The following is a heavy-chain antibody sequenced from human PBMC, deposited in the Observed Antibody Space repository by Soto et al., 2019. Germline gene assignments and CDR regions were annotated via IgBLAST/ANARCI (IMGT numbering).Heavy chain of an antibody. CDR2: MVSDGSKI. J-gene: IGHJ4*02. V-gene: IGHV3-33*01. CDR3: AREATSGATRGFWIDN. CDR1: GFTFSSHA. Sequence: PGGSLRLSCVASGFTFSSHALHWVRQAPGKGLEWVTHMVSDGSKIHYSDSVKGRFTISRDNSKNTLYLQMDNLRVEDTAMYSCAREATSGATRGFWIDNWGQGTVVTVSS. D-gene: IGHD3-3*01.